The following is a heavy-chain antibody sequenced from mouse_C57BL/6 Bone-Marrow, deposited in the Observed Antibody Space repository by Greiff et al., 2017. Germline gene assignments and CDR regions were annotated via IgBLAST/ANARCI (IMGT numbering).Heavy chain of an antibody. CDR3: AREGNYSCSSHFDY. CDR1: GYTFTSYW. D-gene: IGHD1-1*01. J-gene: IGHJ2*01. Sequence: QVQLKQPGAELVMPGASVKLSCKASGYTFTSYWMHWVKQRTGQGLEWIGEIDPSDSYTNYNQKFKGKSTLTVDKSSSTAYMQLSSLTSEDSAVYYCAREGNYSCSSHFDYWGQGTTLTVSS. V-gene: IGHV1-69*01. CDR2: IDPSDSYT.